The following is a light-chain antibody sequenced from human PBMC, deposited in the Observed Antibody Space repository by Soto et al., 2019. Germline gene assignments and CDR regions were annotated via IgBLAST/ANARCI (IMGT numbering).Light chain of an antibody. CDR1: SGHSTYA. CDR3: QTWGTGIRV. Sequence: QPVLTQSPSASASLGASVKLTCTPSSGHSTYAIAWHQQQPEKGPRYLMKINSDGSHSKGDGIPDRFSGSRSGAERSLTISSLQSEDEADYYCQTWGTGIRVFGGGTKLTVL. CDR2: INSDGSH. V-gene: IGLV4-69*02. J-gene: IGLJ3*02.